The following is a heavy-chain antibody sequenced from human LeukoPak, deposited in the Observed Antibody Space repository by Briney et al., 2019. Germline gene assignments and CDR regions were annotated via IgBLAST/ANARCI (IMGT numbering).Heavy chain of an antibody. J-gene: IGHJ4*02. CDR2: IYYSGST. Sequence: SETLSLTCTVSGGSISSYYWSWIRQPPGKGLEWIGYIYYSGSTNYNPSLKSRVTISVDTSKSQFSLKLSSVTAADTAVYYCASFVAGWNYFDYWGQGTLVTVSS. CDR3: ASFVAGWNYFDY. D-gene: IGHD6-19*01. CDR1: GGSISSYY. V-gene: IGHV4-59*08.